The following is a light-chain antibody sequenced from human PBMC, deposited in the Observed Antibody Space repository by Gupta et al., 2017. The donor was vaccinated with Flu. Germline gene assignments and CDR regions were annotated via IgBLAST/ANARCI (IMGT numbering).Light chain of an antibody. CDR2: GNN. CDR3: QSYDSNLSGWV. J-gene: IGLJ3*02. Sequence: QSVPTQPPSVSGAPGQGVTISSTGSYSNFGAGSDVHWYRQVPGTAPRLLIYGNNNRPSGVPDRFSGSKSDTSASLAITGLQAEDEADYYCQSYDSNLSGWVFGGGTKVTVL. V-gene: IGLV1-40*01. CDR1: YSNFGAGSD.